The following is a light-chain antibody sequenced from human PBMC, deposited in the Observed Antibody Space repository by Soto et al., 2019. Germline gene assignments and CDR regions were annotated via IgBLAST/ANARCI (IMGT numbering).Light chain of an antibody. CDR1: SSDVGGYNY. CDR3: NSYTSSRAHVV. Sequence: QSALTQPASVSGSPGQSITISCTGTSSDVGGYNYVSWYQQHPGKAPKLMIYDVSNRPSGVSNRFSGSKSGNTASLTISGPQAEDEAYYYCNSYTSSRAHVVFGGGTKLTVL. CDR2: DVS. V-gene: IGLV2-14*01. J-gene: IGLJ2*01.